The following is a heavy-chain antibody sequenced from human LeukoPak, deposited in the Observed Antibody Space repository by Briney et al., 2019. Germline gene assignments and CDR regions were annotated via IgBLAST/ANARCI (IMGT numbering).Heavy chain of an antibody. CDR1: GFSFSSNG. V-gene: IGHV3-48*02. D-gene: IGHD3-3*01. J-gene: IGHJ4*01. CDR3: AGEFFPATAVPGDY. Sequence: GGSLRLSCAASGFSFSSNGMNWVRHPPGKGLEWLSFISGSSETIYYADSVKGRFTISRDNARKTLYLQMNTLTDKDTSVYYFAGEFFPATAVPGDYWGQGTLVVIVSS. CDR2: ISGSSETI.